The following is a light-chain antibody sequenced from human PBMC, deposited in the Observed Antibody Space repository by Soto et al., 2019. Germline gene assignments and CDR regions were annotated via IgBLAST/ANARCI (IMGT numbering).Light chain of an antibody. CDR1: ESITTY. J-gene: IGKJ1*01. V-gene: IGKV1-39*01. CDR3: QQRYSNPQT. Sequence: DIQVTQAPPSLSASVGEKVTITCRASESITTYLNWYQQKPGKAPKLLIYAASGLESGVPSRFTGSGSGTDFTLTISSLKPEDFETYYCQQRYSNPQTLGHGTKVDIK. CDR2: AAS.